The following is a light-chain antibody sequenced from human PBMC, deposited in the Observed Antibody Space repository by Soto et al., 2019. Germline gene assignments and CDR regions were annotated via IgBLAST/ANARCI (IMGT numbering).Light chain of an antibody. V-gene: IGKV3D-11*01. CDR2: DAT. CDR1: QGIGDT. CDR3: QQRISPPVT. Sequence: STQSLVGREGSSLWSPASQGIGDTSAWYQQKPGQAPRLLISDATNTATGIPARFSGSGSGTDFTLTIEILHPEDSAVYYCQQRISPPVTFGGGTKVDIK. J-gene: IGKJ4*01.